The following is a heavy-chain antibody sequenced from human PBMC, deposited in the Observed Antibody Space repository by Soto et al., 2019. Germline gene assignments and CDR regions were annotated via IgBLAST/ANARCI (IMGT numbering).Heavy chain of an antibody. J-gene: IGHJ4*02. CDR2: ISSSSSTI. CDR3: AKADCSSTSCYIGGLDY. V-gene: IGHV3-48*01. D-gene: IGHD2-2*02. CDR1: GFTFSSYS. Sequence: GGSLRLSCAASGFTFSSYSMNWVRQAPGKGLEWVSYISSSSSTIYYAESVKGRITISRDNAKNSLYLQMNSLRAEDTSLYYCAKADCSSTSCYIGGLDYWGQGTLVTVSS.